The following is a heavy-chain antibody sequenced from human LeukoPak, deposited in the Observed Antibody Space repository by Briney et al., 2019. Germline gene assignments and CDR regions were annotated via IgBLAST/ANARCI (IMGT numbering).Heavy chain of an antibody. D-gene: IGHD2-15*01. CDR1: GFSFSSYE. V-gene: IGHV3-48*03. J-gene: IGHJ4*02. Sequence: GGSLRLSCAASGFSFSSYEMNWVRQAPGKGLEWISYISNTATTIDYADSVKGRFTISRDNAKNSLYLQMRSLRAEDTAVYYCARDTQWSYFDYWGQGTLVTVSS. CDR2: ISNTATTI. CDR3: ARDTQWSYFDY.